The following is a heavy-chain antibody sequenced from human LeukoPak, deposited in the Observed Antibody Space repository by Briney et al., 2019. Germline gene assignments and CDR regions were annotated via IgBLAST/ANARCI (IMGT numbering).Heavy chain of an antibody. V-gene: IGHV4-61*05. D-gene: IGHD4-17*01. J-gene: IGHJ4*02. CDR1: GGSISSSAYH. Sequence: SETLSLTCTVSGGSISSSAYHWGWIRQPPGKGLEWIGYIYYSGSTNYNPSLKSRVTISVDTSKNQFSLKLSSVTAADTAVYYCARSPDYGDYFDYWGQGTLVTVSS. CDR2: IYYSGST. CDR3: ARSPDYGDYFDY.